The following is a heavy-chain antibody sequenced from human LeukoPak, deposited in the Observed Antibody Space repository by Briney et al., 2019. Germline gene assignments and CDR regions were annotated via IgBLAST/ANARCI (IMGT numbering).Heavy chain of an antibody. V-gene: IGHV4-59*01. Sequence: SETLSLTCTVSGGSISSYYWSWIRQPPGKGLEWIGYIYYSGSTNYNPSLKSRVTISVDTSKNQFSLKLSSVTAADTAVYYCAKASSSSWYDGPFAPWGQGTLVTVS. CDR3: AKASSSSWYDGPFAP. CDR2: IYYSGST. CDR1: GGSISSYY. J-gene: IGHJ5*02. D-gene: IGHD6-13*01.